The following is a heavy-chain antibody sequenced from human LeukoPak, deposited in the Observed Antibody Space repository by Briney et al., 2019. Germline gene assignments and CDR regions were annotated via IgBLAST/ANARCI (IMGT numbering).Heavy chain of an antibody. Sequence: KPSETLSLTCTVSGGSISSTRYYWGWIRQPPGKGLEWIGSIYYSGSTYYNPSHKSRVTMSVDRSKNQFSLKLSSVTAADTAVYYCARHGIYYGLGSSYGLPNWFDPWGQGTLVTVSS. CDR2: IYYSGST. V-gene: IGHV4-39*01. CDR1: GGSISSTRYY. CDR3: ARHGIYYGLGSSYGLPNWFDP. D-gene: IGHD3-10*01. J-gene: IGHJ5*02.